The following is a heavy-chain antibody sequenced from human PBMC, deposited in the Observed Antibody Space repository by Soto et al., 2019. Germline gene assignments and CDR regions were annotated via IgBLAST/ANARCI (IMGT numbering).Heavy chain of an antibody. D-gene: IGHD2-15*01. Sequence: SETLSLTCVGSGDTVSSNSVAWNWVRQSPSRGLEWLGRTYYRSRWYSDYAVSVRSRIDINADTSKNQVSLQLNSLTPEDTAVYYCARSEEDSDYYYYGMDVGGQGTTVTVSS. V-gene: IGHV6-1*01. CDR1: GDTVSSNSVA. CDR3: ARSEEDSDYYYYGMDV. CDR2: TYYRSRWYS. J-gene: IGHJ6*02.